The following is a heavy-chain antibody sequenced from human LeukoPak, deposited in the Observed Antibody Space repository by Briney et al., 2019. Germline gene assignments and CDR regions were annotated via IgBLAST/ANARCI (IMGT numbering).Heavy chain of an antibody. D-gene: IGHD3-22*01. CDR2: IYATGST. J-gene: IGHJ4*02. CDR1: GGSTNNYY. V-gene: IGHV4-4*07. CDR3: ARDKAVDSDSSGYYYNRGLDQ. Sequence: SETLSLTCSVSGGSTNNYYWNWIRQSADKGLEWIGRIYATGSTDHNPSLKSRVTLSLDTSQNHFSLILTSVTAADTAVYFCARDKAVDSDSSGYYYNRGLDQWGQGILVTVSS.